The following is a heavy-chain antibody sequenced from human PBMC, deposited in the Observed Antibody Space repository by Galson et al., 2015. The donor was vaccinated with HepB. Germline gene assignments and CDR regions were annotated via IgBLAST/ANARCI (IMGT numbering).Heavy chain of an antibody. CDR2: IYRSGYT. Sequence: SETLSLTCAVSGGSISSSDWWTSVRQPPGKGLEWIGEIYRSGYTNYNSSLESRITISLDRSKNQLSLDVRSMTAADTAMYYCAKDVRSWGQGTLVTVSS. CDR3: AKDVRS. J-gene: IGHJ4*02. V-gene: IGHV4-4*02. D-gene: IGHD3-16*02. CDR1: GGSISSSDW.